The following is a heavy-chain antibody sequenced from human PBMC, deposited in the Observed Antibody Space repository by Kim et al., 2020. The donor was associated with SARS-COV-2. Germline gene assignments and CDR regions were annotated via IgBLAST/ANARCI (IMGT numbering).Heavy chain of an antibody. CDR3: AKDPSRGGGDCY. Sequence: GGSLRLSCAASGFTFSSYGMHWVRQAPGKGLEWVAVISYDGSNKYYADSVKGRFTISRDNSKNTLYLQMNSLRAEDTAVYYCAKDPSRGGGDCYWGQGTLVTVSS. CDR2: ISYDGSNK. CDR1: GFTFSSYG. V-gene: IGHV3-30*18. D-gene: IGHD2-21*02. J-gene: IGHJ4*02.